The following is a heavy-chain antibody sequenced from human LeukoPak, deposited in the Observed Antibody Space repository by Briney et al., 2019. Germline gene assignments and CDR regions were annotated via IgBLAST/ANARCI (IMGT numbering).Heavy chain of an antibody. CDR2: MSGSGGTT. V-gene: IGHV3-23*01. J-gene: IGHJ4*02. CDR3: AKDRLGATLYFDD. CDR1: GFTFSTYG. Sequence: GGTLRLSCAASGFTFSTYGMSWVRQAPGKGLEWVSAMSGSGGTTYYADSVKGRLTISRDNSKNTLYLQMNSLRAADTAVYYCAKDRLGATLYFDDWGQGTLVTVSS. D-gene: IGHD1-26*01.